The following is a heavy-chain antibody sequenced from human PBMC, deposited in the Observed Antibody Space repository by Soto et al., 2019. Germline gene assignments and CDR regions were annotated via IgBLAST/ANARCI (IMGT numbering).Heavy chain of an antibody. D-gene: IGHD3-22*01. CDR1: GFTFSSYA. CDR2: ITDSGGDT. Sequence: GGSLRLSCAASGFTFSSYAMSWVRQAPGKGLEWVSAITDSGGDTYHADSVKGRFTISRDNSKNTLYLQMNSLRAEDTAVYYCARSYYYEIIYYYYGMDVRGQGSTVTGSS. J-gene: IGHJ6*02. V-gene: IGHV3-23*01. CDR3: ARSYYYEIIYYYYGMDV.